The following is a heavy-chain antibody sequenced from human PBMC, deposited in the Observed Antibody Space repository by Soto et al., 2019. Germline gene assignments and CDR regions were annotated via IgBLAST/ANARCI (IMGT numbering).Heavy chain of an antibody. CDR2: MNPNSCNT. CDR1: GGTFSSYR. V-gene: IGHV1-8*02. D-gene: IGHD2-15*01. J-gene: IGHJ5*02. Sequence: ASVKVSCKASGGTFSSYRINWVRQAPGQGLEWMGWMNPNSCNTGYAQKFQGRVTMTRNTSISTAYMELSSLRSEDTAVYYCARFYSDWFDPWGQGTLVTVS. CDR3: ARFYSDWFDP.